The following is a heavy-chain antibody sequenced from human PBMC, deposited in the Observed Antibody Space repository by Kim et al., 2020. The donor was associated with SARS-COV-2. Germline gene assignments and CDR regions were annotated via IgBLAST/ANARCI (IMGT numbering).Heavy chain of an antibody. V-gene: IGHV3-30*04. CDR1: GLTFSNSI. D-gene: IGHD6-13*01. CDR2: ISHDGGRE. CDR3: AREGGSSGRGGWFDP. Sequence: GGYLRISCAVSGLTFSNSILHWVRQAPGKGLEWVTDISHDGGREHYADSVKGRFTISRDNSENMMYLQMNSLRSEDTAVYYCAREGGSSGRGGWFDPWGQGTLVTVTA. J-gene: IGHJ5*02.